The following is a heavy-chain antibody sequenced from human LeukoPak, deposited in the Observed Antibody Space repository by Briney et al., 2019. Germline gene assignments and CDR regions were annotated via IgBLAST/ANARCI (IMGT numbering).Heavy chain of an antibody. CDR3: ARKRRPTYCGGDCYSGSYLDY. Sequence: GASMKVSCKASGYTFISYGINWVRQAPGQGLEWMGGVSAYSGNTIYAQKFQGRVTMTTDTSTSTAYMELRSPKSDDTAVYYCARKRRPTYCGGDCYSGSYLDYWGQGTLVTVFS. CDR1: GYTFISYG. CDR2: VSAYSGNT. V-gene: IGHV1-18*01. J-gene: IGHJ4*02. D-gene: IGHD2-21*01.